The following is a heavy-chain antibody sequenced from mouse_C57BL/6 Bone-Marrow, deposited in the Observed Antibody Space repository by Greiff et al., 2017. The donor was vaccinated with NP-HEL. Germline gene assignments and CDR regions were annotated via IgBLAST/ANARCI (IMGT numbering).Heavy chain of an antibody. CDR1: GFTFSDYY. V-gene: IGHV5-12*01. CDR2: ISNGGGST. Sequence: EVQLVESGGGLVQPGGSLKLSCAASGFTFSDYYMYWVRQTPEKRLEWVAYISNGGGSTYYPDTVKGRFTISRDNAKNTLYLQMSRLKSEDTAMYYCASQTTVVPAMDYWGQGTSVTVSS. D-gene: IGHD1-1*01. CDR3: ASQTTVVPAMDY. J-gene: IGHJ4*01.